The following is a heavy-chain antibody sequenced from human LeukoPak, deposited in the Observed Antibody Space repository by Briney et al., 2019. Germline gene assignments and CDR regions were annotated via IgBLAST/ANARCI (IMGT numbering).Heavy chain of an antibody. CDR2: ISGSGGST. V-gene: IGHV3-23*01. CDR1: GFTFSCYA. CDR3: AKVRSPWTTLGAFDI. Sequence: QTGGSLRLSCAASGFTFSCYAMSWVRQAPGKGLEWVSAISGSGGSTYYADSVKGRFTISRDNSKYTLYLQMNSLRAEDTAVYYCAKVRSPWTTLGAFDIWGQGTMVTVSS. J-gene: IGHJ3*02. D-gene: IGHD3-16*01.